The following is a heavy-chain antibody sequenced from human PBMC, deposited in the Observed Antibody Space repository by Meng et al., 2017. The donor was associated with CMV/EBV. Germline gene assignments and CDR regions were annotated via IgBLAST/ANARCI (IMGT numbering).Heavy chain of an antibody. D-gene: IGHD3-10*01. CDR1: GFTFSGSA. Sequence: GGSLRLSCAASGFTFSGSAMHWVRQASGKGLEWVGRIRSKANSYATAYAASVKGRFTISRDDSKYTAYLQMNSLKTEDTAVYYCTRSGYGYYGMDVWGQGTTVTVSS. V-gene: IGHV3-73*01. CDR2: IRSKANSYAT. J-gene: IGHJ6*02. CDR3: TRSGYGYYGMDV.